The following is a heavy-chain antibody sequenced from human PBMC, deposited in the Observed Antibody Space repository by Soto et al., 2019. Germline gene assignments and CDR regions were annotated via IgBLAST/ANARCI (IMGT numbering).Heavy chain of an antibody. CDR3: ASCGNYSSSWVPDY. V-gene: IGHV2-5*02. J-gene: IGHJ4*02. CDR1: GFSLTTNGVG. D-gene: IGHD6-13*01. Sequence: QITLKESGPSLVKPTQTLTLTCTFSGFSLTTNGVGVGWIRQSPGEALEWLALIYWDDDKRYSPSLKSRLTITKDTSKNPAVLTMTNMDSVDTATYYCASCGNYSSSWVPDYWGQGTLVTVSS. CDR2: IYWDDDK.